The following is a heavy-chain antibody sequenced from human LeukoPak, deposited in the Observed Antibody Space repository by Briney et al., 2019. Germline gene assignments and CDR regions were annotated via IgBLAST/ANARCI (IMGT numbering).Heavy chain of an antibody. CDR1: GFTFSSYG. J-gene: IGHJ3*02. V-gene: IGHV3-30*02. CDR2: IRSDGRDK. CDR3: ARDQGQRAAFDI. Sequence: GGSLGLSCAASGFTFSSYGMNWVRQAPGKGLQWVAFIRSDGRDKYYEDSVKGRFTISRDNAKNSLYLQMNSLRAEDTAVYYCARDQGQRAAFDIWGQGTMVTVSS.